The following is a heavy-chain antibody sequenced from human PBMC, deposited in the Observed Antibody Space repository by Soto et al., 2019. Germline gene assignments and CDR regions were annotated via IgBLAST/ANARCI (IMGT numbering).Heavy chain of an antibody. CDR3: ARDGSPYRAPVDY. CDR2: IWYDGSNK. J-gene: IGHJ4*02. Sequence: QVQLVESGGGVVQPGRSLRLSCAASGFTFSSYGMHWVRQAPGKGLEWVAVIWYDGSNKYYADSVKGRFTISRDNCKKTLSLQINSLSADDTAVYYCARDGSPYRAPVDYWGQGNLVTGSS. D-gene: IGHD5-12*01. V-gene: IGHV3-33*01. CDR1: GFTFSSYG.